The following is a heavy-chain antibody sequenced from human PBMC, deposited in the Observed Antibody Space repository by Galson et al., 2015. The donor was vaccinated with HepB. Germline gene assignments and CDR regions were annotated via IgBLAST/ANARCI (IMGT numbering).Heavy chain of an antibody. J-gene: IGHJ3*02. CDR3: ARDQGYSSGWTEAFDI. Sequence: ETLSLTCTVHGGSFSGHYWSWTRQLPGEGLEWIGEINHSGSTNYNPSLKGRVAMSMDTSNSQLSLNLSYVTAADAAVYYCARDQGYSSGWTEAFDIWGQGTMVTVSS. CDR1: GGSFSGHY. V-gene: IGHV4-34*01. CDR2: INHSGST. D-gene: IGHD6-19*01.